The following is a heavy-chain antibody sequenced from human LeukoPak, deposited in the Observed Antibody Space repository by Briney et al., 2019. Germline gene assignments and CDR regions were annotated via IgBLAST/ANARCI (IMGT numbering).Heavy chain of an antibody. V-gene: IGHV1-69*06. D-gene: IGHD3-10*01. J-gene: IGHJ6*03. Sequence: SVKVSCKASGGTLSSYTISWVRQAPGQGLEWMGGIIPIFGTANYAQKFQGRVTITADKSTSTAYMELSSLRSEDTAVYYCASTRFESRGQERSYCYYMDVWGKGTTVTVSS. CDR1: GGTLSSYT. CDR3: ASTRFESRGQERSYCYYMDV. CDR2: IIPIFGTA.